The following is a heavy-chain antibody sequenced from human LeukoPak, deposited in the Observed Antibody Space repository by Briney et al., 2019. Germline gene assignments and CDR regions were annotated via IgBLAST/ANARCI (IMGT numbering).Heavy chain of an antibody. CDR1: GGTFSSYA. V-gene: IGHV1-69*04. J-gene: IGHJ3*02. CDR3: AREGDGYNRGAFDI. D-gene: IGHD5-24*01. CDR2: IIPILGIA. Sequence: SVKVSCKASGGTFSSYAISWVRQAPGRGLEWMGRIIPILGIANYAQKFQGRVTITADKSTSTAYMELSSLRSEDTAVYYCAREGDGYNRGAFDIWGQGTMVTVSS.